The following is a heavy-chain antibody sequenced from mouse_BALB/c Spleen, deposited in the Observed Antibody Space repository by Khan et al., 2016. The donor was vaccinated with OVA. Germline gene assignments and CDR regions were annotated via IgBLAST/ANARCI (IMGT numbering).Heavy chain of an antibody. D-gene: IGHD1-1*01. Sequence: EVQLVESGGDLVKPEGSLKLSCAASGFTFSTYGMSWVRQTPDQRLEWVATISSGGSYTYYPDSVQGRFTISRDNAKNTLYLQMSSLKSEDTAMFYCARLAYYYDSERFAYWGQGTLVTVSA. V-gene: IGHV5-6*01. J-gene: IGHJ3*01. CDR1: GFTFSTYG. CDR2: ISSGGSYT. CDR3: ARLAYYYDSERFAY.